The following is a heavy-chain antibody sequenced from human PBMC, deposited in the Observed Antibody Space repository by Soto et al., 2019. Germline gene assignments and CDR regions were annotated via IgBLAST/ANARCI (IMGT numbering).Heavy chain of an antibody. CDR3: ARVWGDSSGLDTRLYYSGIDV. V-gene: IGHV1-69*19. CDR2: IIPIFCTA. D-gene: IGHD6-19*01. CDR1: GGTFSSYA. Sequence: QVQLVQSGAEVKKPGSSVKVSCKASGGTFSSYAISWVRQAPGQRLEWMGGIIPIFCTANYAQKFPGRVTITAAESRSTACMERSSLISEDTAVYYFARVWGDSSGLDTRLYYSGIDVWGQGTTVTVSS. J-gene: IGHJ6*02.